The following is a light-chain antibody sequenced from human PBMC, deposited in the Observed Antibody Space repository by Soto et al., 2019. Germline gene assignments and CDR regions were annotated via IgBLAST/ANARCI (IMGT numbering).Light chain of an antibody. CDR1: SSDVGGYNY. CDR3: QSYDSDFVI. Sequence: QSALTQPASVSGSPGQSITIPCTGTSSDVGGYNYVSWYQQHPGKAPKLMIYEVSNRPSGVSNRFSGSKSGNTASLTISGLQAEDEADYYCQSYDSDFVIFGGGTKLTVL. J-gene: IGLJ2*01. CDR2: EVS. V-gene: IGLV2-14*01.